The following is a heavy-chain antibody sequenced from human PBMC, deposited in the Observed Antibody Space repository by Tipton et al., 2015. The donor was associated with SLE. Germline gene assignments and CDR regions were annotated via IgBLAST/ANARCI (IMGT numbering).Heavy chain of an antibody. CDR1: GFTFSSYG. Sequence: RSLRLSCAASGFTFSSYGMHWVRQAPGKGLEWVAVIWYDGSNKYYADSVKGRFTISRDNSKNTLYLQMNSLRAEDTAVYYCAREWLAVAGNAFQHWGQGTLVTVSS. J-gene: IGHJ1*01. D-gene: IGHD6-19*01. CDR3: AREWLAVAGNAFQH. V-gene: IGHV3-33*01. CDR2: IWYDGSNK.